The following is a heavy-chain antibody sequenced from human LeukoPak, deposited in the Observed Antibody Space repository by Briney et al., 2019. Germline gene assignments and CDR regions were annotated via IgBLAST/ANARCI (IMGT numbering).Heavy chain of an antibody. Sequence: GGSLRLSCAASGLTFSSYAMSWVRQAPGKGVEWVSAISGSGGNTYYADSVKGRFTISRDNSKNTLYLQMNSLRAEDTAVYYCAKEGSVVVVAATDYWGQGTLVTVSS. D-gene: IGHD2-15*01. V-gene: IGHV3-23*01. CDR3: AKEGSVVVVAATDY. CDR2: ISGSGGNT. CDR1: GLTFSSYA. J-gene: IGHJ4*02.